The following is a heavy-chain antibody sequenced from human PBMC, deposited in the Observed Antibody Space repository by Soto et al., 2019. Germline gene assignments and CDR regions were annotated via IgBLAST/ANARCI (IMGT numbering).Heavy chain of an antibody. CDR2: IYYSGST. Sequence: QVQLQESGPGLVKPSQTLSLTCTISGGSISSGGYYWSWIRQHPGKGLEWIGYIYYSGSTYYNPSLKSRVTISVDTSKNQFSLKLSSVTAADTAVYYCARDRRITMVGTYYYYGMDVWGQGTTVTVSS. D-gene: IGHD3-10*01. CDR1: GGSISSGGYY. CDR3: ARDRRITMVGTYYYYGMDV. J-gene: IGHJ6*02. V-gene: IGHV4-31*03.